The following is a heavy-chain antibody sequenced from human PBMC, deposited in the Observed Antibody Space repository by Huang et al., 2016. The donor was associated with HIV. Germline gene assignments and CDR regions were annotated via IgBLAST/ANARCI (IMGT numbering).Heavy chain of an antibody. V-gene: IGHV3-73*01. Sequence: EVQLVESGGGLVQPGGSLKLSCAASWFTFSGCAMPWVRQASGKGLEWVGRIRSKANSYATAYAASVKGRFTISRDDSKNTAYLQMNSLKTEDTAVYYCTRLTMIGDGDYWGQGTLVTVSS. CDR2: IRSKANSYAT. D-gene: IGHD3-22*01. CDR3: TRLTMIGDGDY. J-gene: IGHJ4*02. CDR1: WFTFSGCA.